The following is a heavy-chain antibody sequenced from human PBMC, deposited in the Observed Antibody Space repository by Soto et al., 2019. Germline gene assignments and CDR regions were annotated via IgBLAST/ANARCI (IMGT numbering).Heavy chain of an antibody. Sequence: SDTLSLTCAVYGGSFSGYYWSWIRQPPGGGLEGIGEINHSGSTNYNPSLKSRVAISLDTSKNQFSLKLSSVTAADTAVYYCERMAPNNWLDPCGQGTMLTVYS. CDR3: ERMAPNNWLDP. CDR1: GGSFSGYY. J-gene: IGHJ5*02. CDR2: INHSGST. V-gene: IGHV4-34*01.